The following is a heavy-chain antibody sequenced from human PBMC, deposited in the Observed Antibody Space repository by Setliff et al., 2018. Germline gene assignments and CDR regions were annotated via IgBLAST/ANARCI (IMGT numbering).Heavy chain of an antibody. CDR2: ISPYYGST. CDR3: VRGQGPRTVVAIPFDH. V-gene: IGHV1-18*01. D-gene: IGHD3-22*01. J-gene: IGHJ4*02. Sequence: GPSVKVSCKTSGYSFTVFGISWVRQAPGQGLEWMGWISPYYGSTNYAQKLQGRVTITTDTSTSTAYMELTSLTSGDTALYYCVRGQGPRTVVAIPFDHWGQGTLVTV. CDR1: GYSFTVFG.